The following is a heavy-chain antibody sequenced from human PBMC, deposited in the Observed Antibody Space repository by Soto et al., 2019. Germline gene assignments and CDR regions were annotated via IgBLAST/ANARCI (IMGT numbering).Heavy chain of an antibody. CDR2: ISGSGGST. D-gene: IGHD3-10*01. J-gene: IGHJ4*02. CDR1: GFTFSTYA. CDR3: ARPMEIGVRRVIGC. V-gene: IGHV3-23*01. Sequence: EVQLLESGGGLVQPGGSLRLSCAASGFTFSTYAMTWVRQAPGKGLEWVSAISGSGGSTYYADSVKGRFTISRDNSKNTLYLQMNSLRAEDTAVYYCARPMEIGVRRVIGCWGQGTLVTVSS.